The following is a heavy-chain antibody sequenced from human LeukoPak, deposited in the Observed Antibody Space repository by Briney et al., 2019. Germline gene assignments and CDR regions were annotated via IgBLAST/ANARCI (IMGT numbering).Heavy chain of an antibody. CDR3: ARPGDDSGLGFLDY. CDR1: GLTVSSKY. Sequence: GGSLRLSCAASGLTVSSKYMSWVRQAPGKGLEWVSLINSGGSTYYADSVKGRFTISRDNPNNTLHLQMNNLRAEDTAVYYCARPGDDSGLGFLDYWGQGTLVTVSS. V-gene: IGHV3-66*04. D-gene: IGHD3-22*01. CDR2: INSGGST. J-gene: IGHJ4*02.